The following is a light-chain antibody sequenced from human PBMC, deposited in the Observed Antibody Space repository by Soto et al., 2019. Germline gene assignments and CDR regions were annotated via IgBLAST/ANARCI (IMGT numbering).Light chain of an antibody. CDR2: GAS. V-gene: IGKV3-15*01. J-gene: IGKJ2*01. CDR1: QSVRSD. CDR3: QQYGSSPQYT. Sequence: EIVMTQSPGTLSVAPGERATLSCRASQSVRSDVAWYQQKPGQAPRLLIYGASTRATGIPARFIGSGSETEFTLTISSLQSEDFAIYYCQQYGSSPQYTFGQGTKLEIK.